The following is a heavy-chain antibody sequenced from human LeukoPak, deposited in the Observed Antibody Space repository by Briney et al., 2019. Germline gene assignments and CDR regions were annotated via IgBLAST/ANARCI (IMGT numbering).Heavy chain of an antibody. J-gene: IGHJ4*02. V-gene: IGHV4-34*01. CDR1: GGSFSGYY. CDR3: ARAYTSSSYFDY. Sequence: SSETLSLTCAVYGGSFSGYYWSWIRQPPGKGLEWIGEINHSGSANYNPYLKSRVTISVDTSKSQFSLKLSSVTAADTAVYYRARAYTSSSYFDYWGQGTLVTVSS. CDR2: INHSGSA. D-gene: IGHD6-6*01.